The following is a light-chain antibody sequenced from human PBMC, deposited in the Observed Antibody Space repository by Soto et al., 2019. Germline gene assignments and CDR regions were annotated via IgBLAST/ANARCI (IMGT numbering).Light chain of an antibody. CDR1: SSDVGGYNY. CDR3: SSYTSSSTLKV. V-gene: IGLV2-14*01. J-gene: IGLJ1*01. CDR2: EVS. Sequence: QSVLTQPASVSGSPGQSITISCTGTSSDVGGYNYVSWYQQHPCKAPKLMIYEVSNRPSGVSNRFSGSKSGNTASLTISGLQAEDEADYYCSSYTSSSTLKVFGTGTKLTVL.